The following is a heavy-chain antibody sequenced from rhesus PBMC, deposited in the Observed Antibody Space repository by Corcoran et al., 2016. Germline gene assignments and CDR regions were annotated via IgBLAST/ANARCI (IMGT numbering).Heavy chain of an antibody. D-gene: IGHD2-33*01. Sequence: QLQLQESGPGLVKPSETLSVTCAVSGGSVSSSYWSWIRQAPGKGLEWIGYIYGSGSSTNYNPSLKSRVTLSVDTSKNQLALRLSSVTTADTALYYCARDRSPNPVIRLDYWGQGVLVTVSS. CDR2: IYGSGSST. CDR1: GGSVSSSY. V-gene: IGHV4-169*02. CDR3: ARDRSPNPVIRLDY. J-gene: IGHJ4*01.